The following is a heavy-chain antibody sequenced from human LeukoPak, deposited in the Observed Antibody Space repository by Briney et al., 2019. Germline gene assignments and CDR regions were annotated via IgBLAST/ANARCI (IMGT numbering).Heavy chain of an antibody. D-gene: IGHD1-14*01. J-gene: IGHJ4*02. CDR3: FSTGADY. V-gene: IGHV3-7*01. CDR2: IKQDGSEK. CDR1: GFTFSRYW. Sequence: GGSLRLSCAASGFTFSRYWMSWVRQAPGRGLEWVANIKQDGSEKNYVDSVKGRFTISRDNAKNSLYLQMNSLRVEDTAVYYCFSTGADYWGQGTLVTVSS.